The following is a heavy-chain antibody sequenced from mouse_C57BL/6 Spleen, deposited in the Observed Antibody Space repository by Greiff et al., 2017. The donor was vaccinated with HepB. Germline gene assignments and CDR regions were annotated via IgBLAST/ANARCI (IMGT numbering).Heavy chain of an antibody. J-gene: IGHJ1*03. Sequence: VQLKESGPELVKPGASVKMSCKASGYTFTDYNIHWVKQSHGKSLEWIGYINPNNGGTNYNQKFKGKATLTVNKSSSTAYMELRSLKSEDSAVYYCARSPPMSLGYFDVWGTGTTVTVSS. CDR2: INPNNGGT. V-gene: IGHV1-22*01. CDR1: GYTFTDYN. CDR3: ARSPPMSLGYFDV.